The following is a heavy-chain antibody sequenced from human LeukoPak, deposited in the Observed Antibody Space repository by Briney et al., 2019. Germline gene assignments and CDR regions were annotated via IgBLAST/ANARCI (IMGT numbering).Heavy chain of an antibody. CDR3: ARERQLVTDY. D-gene: IGHD6-6*01. J-gene: IGHJ4*01. Sequence: PGGSLRLSCAASAFTFSNFGMNWVRQAPGKGLEWVSSISSGGSYIYYADSLKGRFTISRDNAKNSLHLQMNSLRAEDTAVYYCARERQLVTDYWGPGTLVTVSS. CDR2: ISSGGSYI. V-gene: IGHV3-21*01. CDR1: AFTFSNFG.